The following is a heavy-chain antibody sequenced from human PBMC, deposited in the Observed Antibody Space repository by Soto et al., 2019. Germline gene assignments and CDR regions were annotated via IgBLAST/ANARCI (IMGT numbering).Heavy chain of an antibody. V-gene: IGHV3-49*03. CDR3: TRDSSSSWYLPYYFDY. Sequence: GGSLRLSCTASGFTFGDYAMSWFRQAPGKGLEWVGFIRSKAYGGTTEYAASVKGRFTISREDSKSIAYLQMNSLKTEDTAVYYCTRDSSSSWYLPYYFDYWGQGTLVTVSS. J-gene: IGHJ4*02. D-gene: IGHD6-13*01. CDR1: GFTFGDYA. CDR2: IRSKAYGGTT.